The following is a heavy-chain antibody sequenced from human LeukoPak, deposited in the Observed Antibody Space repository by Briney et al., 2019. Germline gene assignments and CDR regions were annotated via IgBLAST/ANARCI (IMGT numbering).Heavy chain of an antibody. CDR1: GFTFSSYA. CDR3: ARGRHSSGWPSPIYYYYYGMDV. J-gene: IGHJ6*02. V-gene: IGHV3-30-3*01. Sequence: PGGSLRLSCAASGFTFSSYAMHWVRQAPGKGLEWVAVISYDGSNKYYADSVKGRFTISRDNSKNTLYLQMNSLRAEDTAVYYCARGRHSSGWPSPIYYYYYGMDVWGQGTTVTVSS. CDR2: ISYDGSNK. D-gene: IGHD6-19*01.